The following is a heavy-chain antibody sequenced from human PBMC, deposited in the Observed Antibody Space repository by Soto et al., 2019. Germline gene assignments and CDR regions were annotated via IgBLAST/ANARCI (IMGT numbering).Heavy chain of an antibody. J-gene: IGHJ6*02. CDR2: INWNSGSI. CDR1: GFTFDDYA. Sequence: EVQLVESGGGLVQPGRSLRLSCAASGFTFDDYAMHWVRQAPGKGLEWVSGINWNSGSIGYADSVKGRFTISRDNAKNSLYLQMNRLRTEYTALYYCAKEKGFGGVRKGMDVWGQGTTVTVSS. V-gene: IGHV3-9*01. D-gene: IGHD3-16*01. CDR3: AKEKGFGGVRKGMDV.